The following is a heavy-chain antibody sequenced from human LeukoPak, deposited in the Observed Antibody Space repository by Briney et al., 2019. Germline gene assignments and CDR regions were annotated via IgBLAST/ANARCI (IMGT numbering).Heavy chain of an antibody. CDR2: ISYDGSNK. CDR1: GFTFSSYA. V-gene: IGHV3-30-3*01. Sequence: PGRSLRLSCAASGFTFSSYAMHWVRQAPGKGLEWVAVISYDGSNKYYADSVKGRFTISRDNSKNTLYLQMNSLRAEDTAVYYCAREPLGIVVVMFDYWGQGTLVTVSS. CDR3: AREPLGIVVVMFDY. D-gene: IGHD3-22*01. J-gene: IGHJ4*02.